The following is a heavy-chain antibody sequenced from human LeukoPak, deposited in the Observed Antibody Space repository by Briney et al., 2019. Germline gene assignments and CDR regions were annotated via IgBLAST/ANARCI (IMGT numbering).Heavy chain of an antibody. CDR1: GGSISSYY. J-gene: IGHJ4*02. CDR3: ARWGYYSGGSCYGSDY. D-gene: IGHD2-15*01. CDR2: IYTSGST. V-gene: IGHV4-4*07. Sequence: SSETLSLTCTVSGGSISSYYWSWIRQPAGKGLEWIGRIYTSGSTNYNPSLKSRVTMSVDTSKNQFSLKLSSVTAADTAVYYCARWGYYSGGSCYGSDYWGQGTLVTVSS.